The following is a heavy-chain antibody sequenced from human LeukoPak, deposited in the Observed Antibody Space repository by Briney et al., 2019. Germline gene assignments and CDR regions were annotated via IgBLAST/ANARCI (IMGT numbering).Heavy chain of an antibody. CDR1: GGSFSGYY. J-gene: IGHJ3*02. CDR2: INHSGST. V-gene: IGHV4-34*01. Sequence: SETLSLTCAVYGGSFSGYYWSWIRQPPGKGLEWIGEINHSGSTNYNPSLKSRVTISVDTSKNQFSLKLSSVTAADTAVYYCARYQLLYLGAFDIWGQGTMVTVSS. D-gene: IGHD2-2*02. CDR3: ARYQLLYLGAFDI.